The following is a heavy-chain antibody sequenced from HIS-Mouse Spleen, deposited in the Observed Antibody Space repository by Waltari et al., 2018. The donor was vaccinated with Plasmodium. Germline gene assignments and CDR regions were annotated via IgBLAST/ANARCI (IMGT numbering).Heavy chain of an antibody. CDR2: IKQDGSEK. Sequence: EVQLVESGGGLVQPGGSLRLSCAASGFPVSSYGMSWVRQAPGKGLEWVANIKQDGSEKYYVDSVKGRFTISRDNAKNSLYLQMNSLRAEDTAVYYCASSWYWYFDLWGRGTLVTVSS. CDR1: GFPVSSYG. J-gene: IGHJ2*01. CDR3: ASSWYWYFDL. D-gene: IGHD6-13*01. V-gene: IGHV3-7*01.